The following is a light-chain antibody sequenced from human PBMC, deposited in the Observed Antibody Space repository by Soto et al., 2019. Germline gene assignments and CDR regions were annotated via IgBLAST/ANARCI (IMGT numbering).Light chain of an antibody. CDR3: QQYDNWPPFT. Sequence: EIVMTQSPATLSVSPGERATLSCRAGQSVSSNLAWYQQKPGQAPRLLIYDASTRATGIPVRFSGSGSGTEFTLTIRSLRSEDFAVYYCQQYDNWPPFTFGPGTKVDIK. CDR2: DAS. CDR1: QSVSSN. J-gene: IGKJ3*01. V-gene: IGKV3-15*01.